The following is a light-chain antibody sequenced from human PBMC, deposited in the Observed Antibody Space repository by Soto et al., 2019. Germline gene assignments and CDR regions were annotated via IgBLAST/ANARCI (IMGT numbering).Light chain of an antibody. J-gene: IGKJ1*01. CDR2: GAS. CDR3: QQYGSSSWT. CDR1: QTVSSSF. V-gene: IGKV3-20*01. Sequence: EVVLTQSPGTLSLSPGERATLSCRTSQTVSSSFLAWYQQKPGQAPRLLIYGASSRATGIPDRFSGSGSGTDFTLTISRLEPEDVAVYYCQQYGSSSWTFGQGTKVDIK.